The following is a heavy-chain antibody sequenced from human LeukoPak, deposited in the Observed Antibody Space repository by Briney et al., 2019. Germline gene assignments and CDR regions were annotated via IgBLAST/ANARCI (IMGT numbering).Heavy chain of an antibody. V-gene: IGHV4-59*01. D-gene: IGHD5-12*01. CDR3: ACSSPYSSYDRGFDY. CDR2: IYYSGST. Sequence: SETLSLTCTVSGGSISSYYWSWIRQPPGKGLEWIGYIYYSGSTNYNPSLKSRVTISVDTSKNQFSLKLSSVTAADTAVYYCACSSPYSSYDRGFDYWGQGTLVTVSS. CDR1: GGSISSYY. J-gene: IGHJ4*02.